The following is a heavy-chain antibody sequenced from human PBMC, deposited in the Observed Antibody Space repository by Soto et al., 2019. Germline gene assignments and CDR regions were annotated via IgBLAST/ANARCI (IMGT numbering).Heavy chain of an antibody. CDR1: GGSISSGGYY. Sequence: QVQLQESGPGLVKPSQTLSLTCTVSGGSISSGGYYWSWIRQHPGKGLEWIGYIYYSWSTYYNPSLKSRVTISVDTSKNQFSIKVSSVAAAEKAVDYGAASCVGCGVFNHYGMEVWGQGSTVTVSS. CDR3: AASCVGCGVFNHYGMEV. CDR2: IYYSWST. V-gene: IGHV4-31*03. J-gene: IGHJ6*02. D-gene: IGHD2-8*01.